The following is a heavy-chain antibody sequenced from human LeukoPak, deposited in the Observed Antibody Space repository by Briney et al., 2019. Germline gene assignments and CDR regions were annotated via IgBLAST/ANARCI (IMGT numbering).Heavy chain of an antibody. Sequence: SETLSLTCAVYGGSFSGYYWSWIRQPPGKGLEWIGEINHSGGTNYNPSLKSRVTISVDKSKNQFSLELSSVTAADTAVYYCATNSGWRFDYWGQGTLVTVSS. J-gene: IGHJ4*02. CDR3: ATNSGWRFDY. CDR2: INHSGGT. V-gene: IGHV4-34*01. CDR1: GGSFSGYY. D-gene: IGHD6-19*01.